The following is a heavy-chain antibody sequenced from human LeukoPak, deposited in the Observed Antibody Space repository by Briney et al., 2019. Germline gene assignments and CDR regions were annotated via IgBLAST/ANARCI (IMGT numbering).Heavy chain of an antibody. CDR3: ARGYVVVVPAAISSPYYYYGMDV. CDR1: GGSISTYY. CDR2: IYYGGST. V-gene: IGHV4-59*01. D-gene: IGHD2-2*01. J-gene: IGHJ6*02. Sequence: SSETLSLTCTVSGGSISTYYWSWIRQPPGKGLEWIGYIYYGGSTNYNPSLKSRVTISVDTSKNQFSLKLSSVTAADTAMYYCARGYVVVVPAAISSPYYYYGMDVWGQGTTVTVSS.